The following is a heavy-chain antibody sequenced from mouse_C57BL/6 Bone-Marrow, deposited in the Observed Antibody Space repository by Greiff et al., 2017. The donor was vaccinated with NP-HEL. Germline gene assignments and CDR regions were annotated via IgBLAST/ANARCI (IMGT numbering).Heavy chain of an antibody. CDR3: ARGRVKGVLLRPLDY. D-gene: IGHD1-1*01. CDR1: GYTFTSYW. J-gene: IGHJ2*01. CDR2: IHPNSGST. Sequence: VQLQQPGAELVKPGASVKLSCKASGYTFTSYWMHWVKQRPGQGLEWIGMIHPNSGSTNYNEKFKSKATLTVDKSSSTAYMQLSSLTSEDSAVYYCARGRVKGVLLRPLDYGGQGTTLTVSS. V-gene: IGHV1-64*01.